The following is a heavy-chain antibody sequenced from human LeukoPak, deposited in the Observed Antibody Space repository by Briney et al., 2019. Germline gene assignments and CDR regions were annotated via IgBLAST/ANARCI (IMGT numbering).Heavy chain of an antibody. V-gene: IGHV1-18*04. J-gene: IGHJ6*04. CDR1: GYTFTSYG. Sequence: ASVKVSCKASGYTFTSYGISWVRQAPGQGREGMGWISAYNGNTNYAQKLQGRVTMTTDTSTSTAYMELRSLRSDDTAVYYCARDPGMAAAGDYYYYGMDVWGKGTTVTVSS. CDR3: ARDPGMAAAGDYYYYGMDV. CDR2: ISAYNGNT. D-gene: IGHD6-13*01.